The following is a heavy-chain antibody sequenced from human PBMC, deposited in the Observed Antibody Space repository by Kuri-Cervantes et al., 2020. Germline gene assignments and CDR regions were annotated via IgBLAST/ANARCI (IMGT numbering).Heavy chain of an antibody. Sequence: SETLSLTCTVSGGSISSSSYYWGLIRQPPGKGLEWIGSIYYSGSTYYNPSLKSRVTISVDTSKNQFSLKLSSVTAADTAVYYCAIRVAGTFDYWGQGTLVTVSS. V-gene: IGHV4-39*01. CDR2: IYYSGST. CDR3: AIRVAGTFDY. CDR1: GGSISSSSYY. D-gene: IGHD6-19*01. J-gene: IGHJ4*02.